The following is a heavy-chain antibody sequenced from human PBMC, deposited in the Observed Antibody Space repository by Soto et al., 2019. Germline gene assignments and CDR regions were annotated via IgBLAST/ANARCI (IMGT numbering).Heavy chain of an antibody. CDR3: ARTTGEWELLEDY. CDR1: GGTFSSYA. D-gene: IGHD1-26*01. V-gene: IGHV1-69*01. CDR2: IIPIFGTA. Sequence: QVQLVQSGAEVKKPGSSVKVSCRASGGTFSSYAISWVRQAPGQGLEWMGGIIPIFGTANHAHKFQGSVTITADESTSTAYVELSSLSSEDTAVYYCARTTGEWELLEDYWGRGTLVTVSS. J-gene: IGHJ4*02.